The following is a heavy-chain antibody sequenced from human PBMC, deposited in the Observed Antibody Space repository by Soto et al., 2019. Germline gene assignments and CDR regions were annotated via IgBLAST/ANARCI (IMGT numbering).Heavy chain of an antibody. CDR1: GYTFTSYA. J-gene: IGHJ3*02. Sequence: GASVKVSCKASGYTFTSYAMHWVRQAPGQRLEWMGWINAGNGNTKYSQKFQGRVTITRDTSASTAYMELSSLRSEDTAVYYCDCCGRGCDRPYLVAFDIWGQGTIVTVSS. CDR2: INAGNGNT. D-gene: IGHD3-16*02. V-gene: IGHV1-3*01. CDR3: DCCGRGCDRPYLVAFDI.